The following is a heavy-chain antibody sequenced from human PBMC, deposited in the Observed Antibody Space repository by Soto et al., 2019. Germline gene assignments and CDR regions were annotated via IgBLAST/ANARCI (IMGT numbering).Heavy chain of an antibody. CDR3: AKEEDIVVVPAALDY. Sequence: GGSLRLSCAASGFTFSSYGIHWVRQAPGKGLEWVAVISYDGSNKYYADSVKGRFTISRDNSKNTLYLQMNSLRAEDTAVYYCAKEEDIVVVPAALDYWGQGTLVTVS. CDR2: ISYDGSNK. CDR1: GFTFSSYG. D-gene: IGHD2-2*01. J-gene: IGHJ4*02. V-gene: IGHV3-30*18.